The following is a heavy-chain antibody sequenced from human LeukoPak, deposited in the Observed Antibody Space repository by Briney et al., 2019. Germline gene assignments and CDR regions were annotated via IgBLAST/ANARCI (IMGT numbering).Heavy chain of an antibody. CDR2: INHSGST. D-gene: IGHD5-18*01. CDR3: ARHLGYTYGTKAEYFQH. J-gene: IGHJ1*01. V-gene: IGHV4-34*01. CDR1: GGSFSDYF. Sequence: PSETLSLTCAVYGGSFSDYFWSWIRQPPGKGLEWIGEINHSGSTNYNPSLKSRVTISVDTSKNQFSLKLSSVTAADTAVYYCARHLGYTYGTKAEYFQHWGQGTLVTVSS.